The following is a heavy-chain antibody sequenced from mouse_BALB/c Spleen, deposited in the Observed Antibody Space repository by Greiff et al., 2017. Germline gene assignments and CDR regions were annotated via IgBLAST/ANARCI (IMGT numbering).Heavy chain of an antibody. CDR2: ISSGSSTI. CDR3: ARTGTATGWFAY. CDR1: GFTFSSFG. J-gene: IGHJ3*01. Sequence: EVMLVESGGGLVQPGGSRKLSCAASGFTFSSFGMHWVRQAPEKGLEWVAYISSGSSTIYYADTVKGRFTISRDNPKNTLFLQMTSLRSEDTAMYYCARTGTATGWFAYWGQGTLVTVSA. V-gene: IGHV5-17*02. D-gene: IGHD1-2*01.